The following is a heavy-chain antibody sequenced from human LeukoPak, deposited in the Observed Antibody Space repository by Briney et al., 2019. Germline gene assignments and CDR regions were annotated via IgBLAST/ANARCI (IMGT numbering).Heavy chain of an antibody. Sequence: SETLSLTCTVSGGSISSYYWSWIRQPPGKGLEWIGEINHSGSTNYNPSLKSRVTISVDTSKNQFSLKLSSVTAADTAVYYCARAPPRYCSGGSCYFLTPWGQGTLVTVSS. CDR3: ARAPPRYCSGGSCYFLTP. D-gene: IGHD2-15*01. CDR1: GGSISSYY. J-gene: IGHJ5*02. V-gene: IGHV4-34*01. CDR2: INHSGST.